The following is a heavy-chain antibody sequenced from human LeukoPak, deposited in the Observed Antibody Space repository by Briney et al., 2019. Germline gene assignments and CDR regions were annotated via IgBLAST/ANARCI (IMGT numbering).Heavy chain of an antibody. V-gene: IGHV1-18*01. Sequence: ASVKVSCKASGYPFTSYDMNWVREAPGQGLVWMEWISDYNGNTKYAQKLQGRVTMTTDTSTRTAYMELRSLRSDDTAVFYCSRDSSKYQLPTYSWFDPWGQGTLVTVSS. CDR2: ISDYNGNT. J-gene: IGHJ5*02. CDR3: SRDSSKYQLPTYSWFDP. CDR1: GYPFTSYD. D-gene: IGHD2-2*01.